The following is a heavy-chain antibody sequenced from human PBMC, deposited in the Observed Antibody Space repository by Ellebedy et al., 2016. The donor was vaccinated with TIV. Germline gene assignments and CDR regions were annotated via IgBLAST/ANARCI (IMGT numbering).Heavy chain of an antibody. Sequence: GESLKISCAASGFTYSSHAMHWVRQAPGKGLEWVAIIWYDRKTKYYSDSVRGRFTISRDNSQNTLYLQMNSLRPEDTAVYYCARDPPNSLYYLDYWGQGILVTVSS. CDR1: GFTYSSHA. CDR2: IWYDRKTK. CDR3: ARDPPNSLYYLDY. D-gene: IGHD2-2*02. V-gene: IGHV3-33*01. J-gene: IGHJ4*02.